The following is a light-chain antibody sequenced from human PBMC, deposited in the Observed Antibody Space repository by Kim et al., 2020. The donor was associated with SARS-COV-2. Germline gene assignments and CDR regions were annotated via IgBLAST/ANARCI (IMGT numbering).Light chain of an antibody. CDR2: GNI. CDR3: QSYDINLSVSMV. CDR1: TSNIGADYD. Sequence: QSVLTQPPSVSGAPGQRVTISCTGSTSNIGADYDVHWYQQVPGTAPKLLIFGNINRPSGVTDRFSASKSGTSASLAITGLQAEDEADYYCQSYDINLSVSMVFGTGTKVTVL. V-gene: IGLV1-40*01. J-gene: IGLJ1*01.